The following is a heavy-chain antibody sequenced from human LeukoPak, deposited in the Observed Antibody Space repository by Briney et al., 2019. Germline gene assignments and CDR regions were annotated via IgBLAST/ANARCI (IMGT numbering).Heavy chain of an antibody. D-gene: IGHD2-15*01. CDR2: IKQDGSEK. CDR1: GFTFSSYW. J-gene: IGHJ4*02. V-gene: IGHV3-7*01. Sequence: VGSLRLSCAASGFTFSSYWMSWVRQAPGKGLEWVANIKQDGSEKYYVDSVKGRFTISRDNAKNSLYLQMNSLRAEDTAVYYCARHGAATEGILDYRGQGTLVTVSS. CDR3: ARHGAATEGILDY.